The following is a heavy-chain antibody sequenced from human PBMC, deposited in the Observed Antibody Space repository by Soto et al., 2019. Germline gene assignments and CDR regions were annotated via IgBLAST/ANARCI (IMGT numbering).Heavy chain of an antibody. J-gene: IGHJ4*02. V-gene: IGHV3-74*01. Sequence: EVQVVESGGASVQPGGSLRLSCAASGFTFTSYWIHWVRQAPGKGLLWMSRIKGDETTSSYADSVKGRFTISRDNAKTTVYLQMNSLRAEDTAVYYCVRVAFGSYYVDYWGQGTLVTVSS. CDR2: IKGDETTS. D-gene: IGHD3-10*01. CDR3: VRVAFGSYYVDY. CDR1: GFTFTSYW.